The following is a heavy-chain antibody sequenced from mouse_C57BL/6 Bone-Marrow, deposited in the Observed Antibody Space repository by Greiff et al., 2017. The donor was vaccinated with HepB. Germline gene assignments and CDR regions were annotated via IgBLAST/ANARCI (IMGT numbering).Heavy chain of an antibody. V-gene: IGHV5-12*01. CDR2: ISNGGGST. CDR1: GFTFSDYY. J-gene: IGHJ4*01. Sequence: VQLKESGGGLVQPGGSLQLSCAASGFTFSDYYMYWVRQTPEKRLEWVAYISNGGGSTYYPDTVKGRFTISRDNAKNTLYLQMSRLKSEDTAMYYCARLPGDYWGQGTSVTVSS. CDR3: ARLPGDY.